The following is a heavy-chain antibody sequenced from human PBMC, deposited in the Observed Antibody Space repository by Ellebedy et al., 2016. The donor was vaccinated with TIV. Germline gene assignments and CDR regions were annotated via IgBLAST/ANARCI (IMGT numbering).Heavy chain of an antibody. D-gene: IGHD5-12*01. Sequence: GESLKISCAASGFTFSNYWMKWVRQAPGKGLEWVANIKQDGSEKYCVDSVKGRFTISRENAKNSLFLQMNSLRVEDTAVYFCARGGYGRPFDCWGQGTLVTVSS. J-gene: IGHJ4*02. CDR1: GFTFSNYW. CDR2: IKQDGSEK. CDR3: ARGGYGRPFDC. V-gene: IGHV3-7*03.